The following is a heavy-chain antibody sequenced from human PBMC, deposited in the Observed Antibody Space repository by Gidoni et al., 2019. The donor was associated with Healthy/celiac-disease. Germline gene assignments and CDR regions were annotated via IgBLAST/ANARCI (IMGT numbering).Heavy chain of an antibody. J-gene: IGHJ4*02. Sequence: EVQLVESGGGLFKPGGSRRLSCAASGYPVSSYSMNWVRQAPGMGLEWLSSISSSSSYLYYADSVKGRFTISRDNAKNSLYLQMNSLRAEDTAVYYCARDWSGYSGYDSFDYWGQGTLVTVSS. V-gene: IGHV3-21*01. CDR1: GYPVSSYS. D-gene: IGHD5-12*01. CDR3: ARDWSGYSGYDSFDY. CDR2: ISSSSSYL.